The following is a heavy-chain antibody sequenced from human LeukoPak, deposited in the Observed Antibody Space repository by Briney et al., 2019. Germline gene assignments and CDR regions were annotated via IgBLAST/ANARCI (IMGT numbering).Heavy chain of an antibody. CDR1: DGSISSSSYY. J-gene: IGHJ4*02. D-gene: IGHD3-3*01. Sequence: SETLSLTCTVSDGSISSSSYYWGWIRQPPGKGLEWIGSIYYSGSTYYSPSLKSRVAISVDTSKNQFSLKLSSVTAADTAVYYCAKDLHYDFWSGRCPDYWGQGTLVTVSS. V-gene: IGHV4-39*02. CDR3: AKDLHYDFWSGRCPDY. CDR2: IYYSGST.